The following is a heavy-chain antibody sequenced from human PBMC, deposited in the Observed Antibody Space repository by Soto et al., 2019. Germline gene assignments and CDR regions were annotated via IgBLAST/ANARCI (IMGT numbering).Heavy chain of an antibody. V-gene: IGHV4-59*01. Sequence: SETLSLTCTVSGDSIRSYYWTWIRRPPGKGLELIGYIYYSGSTRYNPSLKSRVTISVDMSKNQFSLKLSSVIAADTAVYYCARAYGGFDNGLDVWGQGTAVTVSS. D-gene: IGHD5-12*01. J-gene: IGHJ6*02. CDR2: IYYSGST. CDR1: GDSIRSYY. CDR3: ARAYGGFDNGLDV.